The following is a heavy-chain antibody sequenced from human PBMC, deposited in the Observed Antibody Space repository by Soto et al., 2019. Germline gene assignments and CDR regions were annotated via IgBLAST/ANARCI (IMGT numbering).Heavy chain of an antibody. CDR2: VYYNENT. D-gene: IGHD3-10*01. J-gene: IGHJ5*02. V-gene: IGHV4-39*01. CDR1: GGSISSFTYY. CDR3: ARRERYYGSPGWFDP. Sequence: SETLSLTCPVSGGSISSFTYYWGWIRQPPGKGLEWIGTVYYNENTYYNPSLKSRVTITVDTAKNQFSLNLRSVTAADTAMYFCARRERYYGSPGWFDPWGPGTLVTVSS.